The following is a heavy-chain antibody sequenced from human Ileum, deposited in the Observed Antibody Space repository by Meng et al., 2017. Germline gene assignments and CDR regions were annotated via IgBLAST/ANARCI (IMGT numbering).Heavy chain of an antibody. CDR3: AREGAYNGGDY. CDR1: VYTFTTYG. Sequence: QVQLVQSGAEVKKPGASVKVSCKASVYTFTTYGISWVRQAPGQGLEWMGWMNTDKGNTNYAQKFQGRVTMTRDTSTSTAYMELRSLRSDDTAVYYCAREGAYNGGDYWGQGTLVTVSS. CDR2: MNTDKGNT. D-gene: IGHD1-1*01. J-gene: IGHJ4*02. V-gene: IGHV1-18*01.